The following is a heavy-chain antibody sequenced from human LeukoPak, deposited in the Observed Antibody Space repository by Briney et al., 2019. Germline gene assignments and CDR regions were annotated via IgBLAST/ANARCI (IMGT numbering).Heavy chain of an antibody. J-gene: IGHJ4*02. V-gene: IGHV3-23*01. CDR2: LSGSGGNT. CDR3: AKGSYYYDSADYFDY. D-gene: IGHD3-22*01. CDR1: GFTFSSYA. Sequence: GGSLRLSCAASGFTFSSYAMSWVRQAPGKGLEWVSTLSGSGGNTYYADSVKGRVTISRDNSKNTLYLEMNSLRAEDTAVYHCAKGSYYYDSADYFDYWGQGTLVTVSS.